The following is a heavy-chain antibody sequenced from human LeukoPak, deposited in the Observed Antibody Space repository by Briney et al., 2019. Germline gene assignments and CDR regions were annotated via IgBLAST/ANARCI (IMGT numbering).Heavy chain of an antibody. V-gene: IGHV3-33*08. D-gene: IGHD3-16*01. CDR2: ISYDGSNK. Sequence: PGGSLRLSCAASGFTFSSYGMHWVRQAPGKGLEWVAVISYDGSNKYYADSVKGRFTISRDNSKNTLYLQMNSLRVEDTAVYYCARDGGIIRFGGQDVWGQGTTVTVS. CDR1: GFTFSSYG. J-gene: IGHJ6*02. CDR3: ARDGGIIRFGGQDV.